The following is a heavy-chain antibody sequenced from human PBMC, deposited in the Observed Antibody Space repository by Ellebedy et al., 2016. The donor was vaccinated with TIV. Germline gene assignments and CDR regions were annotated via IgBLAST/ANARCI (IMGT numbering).Heavy chain of an antibody. D-gene: IGHD2-21*02. CDR2: IISKIDGGTT. J-gene: IGHJ5*02. CDR1: GFIFSDAW. Sequence: GGSLRLXXAASGFIFSDAWMTWVRQAPGKGLEWVGRIISKIDGGTTDYAAPVRGRFSISRDDSKNLVYLQMSSLKTEDTAVYYCTRHCPNCYYASWGQGTLVTVSS. CDR3: TRHCPNCYYAS. V-gene: IGHV3-15*01.